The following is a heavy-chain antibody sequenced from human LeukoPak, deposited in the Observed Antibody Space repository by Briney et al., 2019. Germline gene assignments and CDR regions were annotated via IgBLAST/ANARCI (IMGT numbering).Heavy chain of an antibody. D-gene: IGHD3-10*01. CDR3: ARVPFAYYGSGSYRFDY. V-gene: IGHV4-34*01. J-gene: IGHJ4*02. CDR2: INHSGST. Sequence: PSGTLSLTCAVYGGSFSGYYWSWIRQPPGKGLEWIGEINHSGSTNYNPSLKSRVTISVDTSKNQFSLKLSSVTAADTAVYYCARVPFAYYGSGSYRFDYWGQGTLVTVSS. CDR1: GGSFSGYY.